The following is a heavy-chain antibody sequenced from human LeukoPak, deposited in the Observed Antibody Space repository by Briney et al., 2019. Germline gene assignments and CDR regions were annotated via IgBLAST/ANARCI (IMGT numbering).Heavy chain of an antibody. J-gene: IGHJ4*02. D-gene: IGHD2-8*01. Sequence: SVKVSYKASGGTFSSYAISWVRQAPGQGLEWMGGIIPIFGTANYAQKFQGRVTITADESTSTAYMELSSLRSEDTAVYYCARARYYCTNGVCYTSSPYYFDYWGQGTLVTVSS. V-gene: IGHV1-69*13. CDR1: GGTFSSYA. CDR3: ARARYYCTNGVCYTSSPYYFDY. CDR2: IIPIFGTA.